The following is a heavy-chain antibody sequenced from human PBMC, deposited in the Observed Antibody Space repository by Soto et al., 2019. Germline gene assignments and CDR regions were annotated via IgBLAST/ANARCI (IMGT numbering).Heavy chain of an antibody. J-gene: IGHJ6*02. Sequence: PSETLSLTCSVSAGYLERSIYFWNWIRQPPGKGLEWIGNISYSGGSNPNPALKSRVTLSLDTFNNQFSLNLSSVTAADTAIYYCARESGGYDSSTRYGLDVWGQGTTVTVSS. CDR1: AGYLERSIYF. D-gene: IGHD6-25*01. CDR3: ARESGGYDSSTRYGLDV. CDR2: ISYSGGS. V-gene: IGHV4-61*01.